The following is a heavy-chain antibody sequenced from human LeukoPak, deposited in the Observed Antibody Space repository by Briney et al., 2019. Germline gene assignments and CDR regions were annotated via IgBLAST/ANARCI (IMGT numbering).Heavy chain of an antibody. CDR1: GASISSYH. J-gene: IGHJ4*02. CDR3: ARDRGWLRSRGDFDY. V-gene: IGHV4-4*07. Sequence: SETLSLTCTVSGASISSYHWSWIRQPPGKGLEWIGRIYTSAIISGNTNYNPSLKSRVTMSVDTSKNQFSLRLRSVTAADTAVYYCARDRGWLRSRGDFDYWGQGTLVTVSS. D-gene: IGHD5-12*01. CDR2: IYTSAIISGNT.